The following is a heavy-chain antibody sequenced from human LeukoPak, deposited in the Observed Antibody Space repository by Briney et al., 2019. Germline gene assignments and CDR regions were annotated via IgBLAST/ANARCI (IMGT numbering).Heavy chain of an antibody. V-gene: IGHV3-74*01. CDR3: ASVPATGTSFDA. Sequence: GGSLRLSRADSTFTFSNYWMHWVRQAPGKGLVWVSRINIDGSSISYADSVKGRLTISRDTAKNTLYLQMNSLRAEDTAVYYCASVPATGTSFDAWGQGTLVTVSS. CDR2: INIDGSSI. D-gene: IGHD6-13*01. J-gene: IGHJ4*02. CDR1: TFTFSNYW.